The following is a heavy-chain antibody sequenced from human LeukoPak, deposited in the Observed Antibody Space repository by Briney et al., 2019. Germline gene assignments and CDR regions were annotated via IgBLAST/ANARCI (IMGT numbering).Heavy chain of an antibody. J-gene: IGHJ4*02. V-gene: IGHV4-59*01. D-gene: IGHD6-19*01. CDR1: GGSISSYY. CDR3: ARVNSGWYYLDY. Sequence: SETLSLTCTVSGGSISSYYWSWIRQPPGKELEWIGYIYYSGSTNYNPSLKSRVTTSVDTSKNQFTLRLSSVTAAGTAVYYCARVNSGWYYLDYWGQGTLVTVSS. CDR2: IYYSGST.